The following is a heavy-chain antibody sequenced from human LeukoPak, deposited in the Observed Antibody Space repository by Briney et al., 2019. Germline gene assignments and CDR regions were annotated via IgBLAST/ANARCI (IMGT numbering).Heavy chain of an antibody. CDR1: GFTFSSYS. CDR2: ISSSSSYI. CDR3: AKAERLRYFDWLSRHDAFDI. V-gene: IGHV3-21*04. Sequence: GGSLRLSCAASGFTFSSYSMNWVRQAPGKGLEWVSSISSSSSYIYYADSVKGRFTISRDNSKNTLYLQMNSLRAEDTAVYYCAKAERLRYFDWLSRHDAFDIWGQGTMVTVSS. D-gene: IGHD3-9*01. J-gene: IGHJ3*02.